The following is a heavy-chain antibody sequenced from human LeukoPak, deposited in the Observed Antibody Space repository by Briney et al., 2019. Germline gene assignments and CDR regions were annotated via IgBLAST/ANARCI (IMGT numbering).Heavy chain of an antibody. J-gene: IGHJ4*02. V-gene: IGHV3-33*01. Sequence: PGGSLRLSCAASGFTFSSYAMHWVRQAPGKGLEWVAVIWYDGDNTYYADSVKGRFTISRDNSKNTLYLQMNSLRAEDTAVYYCARESYSSSFDYWGQGTLVTVSS. D-gene: IGHD6-13*01. CDR2: IWYDGDNT. CDR3: ARESYSSSFDY. CDR1: GFTFSSYA.